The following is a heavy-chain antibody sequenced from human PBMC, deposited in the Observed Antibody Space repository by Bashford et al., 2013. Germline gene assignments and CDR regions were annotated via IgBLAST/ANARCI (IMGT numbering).Heavy chain of an antibody. Sequence: VRQAPGKGLEWVSAIGGSGGITYYADSVKGRFTISRETPKNTLYLQMNSLSADDTAVYYCARDVGPTNYYFDFWGPGNPGHRLL. J-gene: IGHJ4*02. D-gene: IGHD1-1*01. V-gene: IGHV3-23*01. CDR3: ARDVGPTNYYFDF. CDR2: IGGSGGIT.